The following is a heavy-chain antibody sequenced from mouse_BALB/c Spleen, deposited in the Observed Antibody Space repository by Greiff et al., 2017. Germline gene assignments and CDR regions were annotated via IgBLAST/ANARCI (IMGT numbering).Heavy chain of an antibody. CDR1: GYTFTSYW. J-gene: IGHJ3*01. CDR2: INPSTGYT. V-gene: IGHV1S26*01. Sequence: QVQLQQSGPELVKPGASVKMSCKASGYTFTSYWMHWVKQRPGQGLEWIGYINPSTGYTEYNQKFKDKATLTADKSSSTAYMQLSSLTSEDSAVYYCARSGDLFAYWGQGTLVTVSA. CDR3: ARSGDLFAY. D-gene: IGHD3-1*01.